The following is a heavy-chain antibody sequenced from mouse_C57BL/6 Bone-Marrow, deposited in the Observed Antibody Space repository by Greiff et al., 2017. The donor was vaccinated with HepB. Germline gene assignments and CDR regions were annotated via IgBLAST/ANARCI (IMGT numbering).Heavy chain of an antibody. V-gene: IGHV1-19*01. CDR1: GYTFTDYY. J-gene: IGHJ2*01. CDR2: INPYNGGT. D-gene: IGHD1-1*01. Sequence: EVKLMESGPVLVKPGASVKMSCKASGYTFTDYYMNWVKQSHGKSLEWIGVINPYNGGTSYNQKFKGKATLTVDKSSSTAYMELNSLTSEDSAVYYCATTVVARYFDYWGQGTTLTVSS. CDR3: ATTVVARYFDY.